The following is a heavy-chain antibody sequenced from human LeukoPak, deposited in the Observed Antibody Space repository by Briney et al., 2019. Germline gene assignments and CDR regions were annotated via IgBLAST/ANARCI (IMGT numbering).Heavy chain of an antibody. CDR2: INSDGSST. CDR1: GFTFSSYW. J-gene: IGHJ4*02. Sequence: GGSLRLSCAASGFTFSSYWMSWVRRAPGKGLVWVSRINSDGSSTSYADSVKGRFTISRDNAKNTLYLQMNSLRAEDTAVYYCAPSGSYYSSGYYWGQGTLVTVSS. V-gene: IGHV3-74*01. D-gene: IGHD1-26*01. CDR3: APSGSYYSSGYY.